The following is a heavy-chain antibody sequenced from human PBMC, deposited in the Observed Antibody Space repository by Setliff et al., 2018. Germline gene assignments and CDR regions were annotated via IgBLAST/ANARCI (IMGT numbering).Heavy chain of an antibody. Sequence: PSETVSLTCTVSGYSISSGYIWGWIRQPPGKGLEWVGNIGHTGSINYNPSLKSRVTMSIDTSKNQFSLKLNSVTAADMAVYYCARSFSRREKFLLDYWGQGALVTVSS. CDR1: GYSISSGYI. CDR2: IGHTGSI. V-gene: IGHV4-38-2*02. J-gene: IGHJ4*02. CDR3: ARSFSRREKFLLDY.